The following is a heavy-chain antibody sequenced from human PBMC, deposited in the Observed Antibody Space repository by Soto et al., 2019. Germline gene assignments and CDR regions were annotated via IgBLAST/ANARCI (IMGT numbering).Heavy chain of an antibody. Sequence: EVQLVASGGGLVQPGGSLRLSCAASGFTVSTKYMSWVRQAPGKGLEWVSVIYSGGSTFYADSVRGRFTISRDHSNNTGNIHMNSLRAEDTGVYYCARDPWAADYWGQGTLVTVSA. J-gene: IGHJ4*02. CDR2: IYSGGST. CDR1: GFTVSTKY. V-gene: IGHV3-66*01. CDR3: ARDPWAADY. D-gene: IGHD3-16*01.